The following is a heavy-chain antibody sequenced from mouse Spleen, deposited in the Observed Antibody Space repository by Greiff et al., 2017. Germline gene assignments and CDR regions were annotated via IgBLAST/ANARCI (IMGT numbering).Heavy chain of an antibody. D-gene: IGHD1-1*01. V-gene: IGHV1-81*01. CDR3: ARFCHYYGSSYRYFDV. Sequence: QVQLQQSGAELARPGASVKLSCKASGYTFTSYGISWVKQRTGQGLEWIGEIYPRSGNTYYNEKFKGKATLTADKSSSTAYMELRSLTSEDSAVYFCARFCHYYGSSYRYFDVWGTGTTVTVSS. J-gene: IGHJ1*03. CDR1: GYTFTSYG. CDR2: IYPRSGNT.